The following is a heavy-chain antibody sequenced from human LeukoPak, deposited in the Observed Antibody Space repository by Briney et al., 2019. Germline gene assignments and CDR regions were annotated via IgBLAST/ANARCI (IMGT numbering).Heavy chain of an antibody. V-gene: IGHV3-23*01. CDR3: APTSGSYSANWFDP. J-gene: IGHJ5*02. Sequence: GGSLRLSCAASGFTFSSYAMSWVRQAPGKGLEWVSAISGSGGSTYYADSVKGRFTISRDNSKNTLYMQMNSLRAQDTAVYYCAPTSGSYSANWFDPWRQRTLVTDSS. CDR2: ISGSGGST. CDR1: GFTFSSYA. D-gene: IGHD1-26*01.